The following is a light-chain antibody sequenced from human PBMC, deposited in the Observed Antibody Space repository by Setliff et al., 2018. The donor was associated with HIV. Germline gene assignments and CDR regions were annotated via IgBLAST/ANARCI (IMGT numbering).Light chain of an antibody. CDR3: SSYITNSTSYV. V-gene: IGLV2-14*01. CDR2: EVS. J-gene: IGLJ1*01. CDR1: SSDVGAYNY. Sequence: ALTQPASVSGSPGQSITISCTGTSSDVGAYNYVSWYQQHPGKAPKLMIYEVSNRPSGVSNRFSGSKSGNTASLTISGLQAEDEADYYCSSYITNSTSYVFGTGTKV.